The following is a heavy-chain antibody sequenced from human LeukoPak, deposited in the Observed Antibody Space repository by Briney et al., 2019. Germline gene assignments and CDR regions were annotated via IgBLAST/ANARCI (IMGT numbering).Heavy chain of an antibody. CDR1: GYRFSTYY. Sequence: GASVKVSCKASGYRFSTYYIHWVRQVPGQGIEWMGIINPSSGFTSYAQKFQGTVTMTTDMSTSTVYMELRSLRSDDTAVYYCARGSPPRRNYDSRGYYSYYFDYWGQGTLVTVSS. D-gene: IGHD3-22*01. CDR3: ARGSPPRRNYDSRGYYSYYFDY. J-gene: IGHJ4*02. V-gene: IGHV1-46*01. CDR2: INPSSGFT.